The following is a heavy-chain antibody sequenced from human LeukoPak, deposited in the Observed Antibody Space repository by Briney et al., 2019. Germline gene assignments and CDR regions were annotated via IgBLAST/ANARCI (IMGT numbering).Heavy chain of an antibody. Sequence: GSLRLSCAASGFTFSSYWMHWVRQAPGKGLVWVSRISTDGSSTTYADSVKGRFTISRDNAKDTLYVQMNSLRAEDTAVYYCARGGVDYWGQGTLVTVSS. J-gene: IGHJ4*02. D-gene: IGHD3-16*01. CDR1: GFTFSSYW. V-gene: IGHV3-74*01. CDR3: ARGGVDY. CDR2: ISTDGSST.